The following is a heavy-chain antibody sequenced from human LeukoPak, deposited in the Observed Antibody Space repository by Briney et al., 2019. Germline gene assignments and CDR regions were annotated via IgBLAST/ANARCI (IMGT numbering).Heavy chain of an antibody. Sequence: GGSLRLSCTGSGLTFSNYAMHWGRQAPGKGLEWVAVISYDGSRKDYTDSVKGRFTISRDNPKNTLYLQMNSLRAEDTAVYFCATAPLYSSSWYFRGYFDDWGQGTLVTVSS. CDR3: ATAPLYSSSWYFRGYFDD. CDR1: GLTFSNYA. J-gene: IGHJ4*02. CDR2: ISYDGSRK. V-gene: IGHV3-30*04. D-gene: IGHD6-13*01.